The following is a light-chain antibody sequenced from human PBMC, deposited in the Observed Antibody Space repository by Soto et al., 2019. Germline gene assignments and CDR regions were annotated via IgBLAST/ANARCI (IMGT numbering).Light chain of an antibody. Sequence: QSVLTHPASVSGSPGQSITISCTGTSSDVGGYNYVSWYQQHPGKAPKVMIYDVSKRPSGVPDRFSGSKSGNTASLTVSALQAEDEADYYCSSYTDRDNLVFGTGTKV. CDR1: SSDVGGYNY. J-gene: IGLJ1*01. CDR2: DVS. CDR3: SSYTDRDNLV. V-gene: IGLV2-8*01.